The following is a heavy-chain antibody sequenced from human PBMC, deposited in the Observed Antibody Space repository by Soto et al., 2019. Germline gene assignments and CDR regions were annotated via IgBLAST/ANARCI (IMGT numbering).Heavy chain of an antibody. Sequence: VPAKLCWKASGFSFTGYYMHWARQAHGQGLEWMGWINPNSGGTNYAQKFQGRVTMTRDTSISTAYMELSRLRSDDTAVYYCARVEYSSSMLLDWGQGTLVTVSS. CDR2: INPNSGGT. CDR3: ARVEYSSSMLLD. CDR1: GFSFTGYY. V-gene: IGHV1-2*02. D-gene: IGHD6-6*01. J-gene: IGHJ4*02.